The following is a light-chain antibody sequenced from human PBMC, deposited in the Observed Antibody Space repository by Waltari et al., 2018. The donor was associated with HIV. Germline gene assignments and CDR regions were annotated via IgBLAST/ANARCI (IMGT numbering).Light chain of an antibody. V-gene: IGLV1-47*01. Sequence: SVLAQPPSVSGTPGQGVTISCSGSNSNIGSNHVYWYRQLPGSAPPLLICNNNQRPAGVPDRFSGSKSGTSASLAISGLRSEDEADYYCAAWDDSLSAVVFGGGTKLTVL. CDR1: NSNIGSNH. CDR3: AAWDDSLSAVV. J-gene: IGLJ2*01. CDR2: NNN.